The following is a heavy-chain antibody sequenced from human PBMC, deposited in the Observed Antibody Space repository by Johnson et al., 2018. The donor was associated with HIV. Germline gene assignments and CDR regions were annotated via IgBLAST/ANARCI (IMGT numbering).Heavy chain of an antibody. CDR3: AKDPGWFGEPGDAFDI. Sequence: VQLVESGGGLVKPGGSLRLSCAASGFTFSDYYMSWIRQAPGKGLEWVSAISGSGGSTYYADSVKGRFTISRDNSKNTLYLQMNSLRAEDTAVYYCAKDPGWFGEPGDAFDIWGQGTMVTVSS. J-gene: IGHJ3*02. CDR1: GFTFSDYY. D-gene: IGHD3-10*01. CDR2: ISGSGGST. V-gene: IGHV3-23*04.